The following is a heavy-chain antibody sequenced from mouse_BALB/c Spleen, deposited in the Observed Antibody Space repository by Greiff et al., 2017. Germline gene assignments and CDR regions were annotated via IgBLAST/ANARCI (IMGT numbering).Heavy chain of an antibody. CDR3: ARRGGTTALYAMDY. Sequence: VQLQQSAAELARPGASVKMSCKASGYTFTSYTMHWVKQRPGQGLEWIGYINPSSGYTEYNQKFKDKTTLTADKSSSTAYMQLSSLTSEDSAVYYCARRGGTTALYAMDYWGQGTSVTVSS. D-gene: IGHD1-2*01. CDR2: INPSSGYT. CDR1: GYTFTSYT. V-gene: IGHV1-4*02. J-gene: IGHJ4*01.